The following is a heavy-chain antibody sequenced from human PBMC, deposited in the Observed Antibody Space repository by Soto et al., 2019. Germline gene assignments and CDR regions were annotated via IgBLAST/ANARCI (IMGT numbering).Heavy chain of an antibody. CDR3: ARLGFPGAIYFDS. Sequence: GESLKISCKGSGYNFTTFWIGWVRQMPGKGLEWMGIIYPGDSETKYSPDFEGQVTISADRSTNAAYLQWRSLRASDTAMYYCARLGFPGAIYFDSWGLGTLVTVSS. V-gene: IGHV5-51*01. CDR2: IYPGDSET. J-gene: IGHJ4*02. CDR1: GYNFTTFW.